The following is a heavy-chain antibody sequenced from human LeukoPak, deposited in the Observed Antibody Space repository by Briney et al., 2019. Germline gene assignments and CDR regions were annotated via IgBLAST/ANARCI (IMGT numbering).Heavy chain of an antibody. CDR1: GFTFSSYS. CDR2: ISSSSSYI. Sequence: GGSLRLSCAASGFTFSSYSMNWVRQAPGKGLEWVSSISSSSSYIYYADSVKGRFTISRDNAKNSLYLQMNSLRAEDTAVYYCASIKMATIRPIDYWGQGTLVTVSS. D-gene: IGHD5-12*01. CDR3: ASIKMATIRPIDY. V-gene: IGHV3-21*01. J-gene: IGHJ4*02.